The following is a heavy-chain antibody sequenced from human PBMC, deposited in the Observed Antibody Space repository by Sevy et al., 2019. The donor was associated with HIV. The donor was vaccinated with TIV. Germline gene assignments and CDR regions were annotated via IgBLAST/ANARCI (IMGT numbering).Heavy chain of an antibody. CDR3: LKAYYYDSSGLPDAFDI. CDR2: ISSNGGST. D-gene: IGHD3-22*01. Sequence: GGSLRLSCSASGFTFSSYAMHWVRQAPGKGLEYVSAISSNGGSTYYADSVKGRFTISRDNSTNTLYLQRSSLRAEDTAVYYCLKAYYYDSSGLPDAFDIWGQGTMVTVSS. V-gene: IGHV3-64D*06. CDR1: GFTFSSYA. J-gene: IGHJ3*02.